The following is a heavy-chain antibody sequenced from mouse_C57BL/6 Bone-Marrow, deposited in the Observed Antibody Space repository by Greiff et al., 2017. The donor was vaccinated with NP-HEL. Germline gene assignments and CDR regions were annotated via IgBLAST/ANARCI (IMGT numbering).Heavy chain of an antibody. Sequence: QVQLQQPGAELVKPGASVKLSCKAAGYTFNRDWMHWVKQRPGQGLEWIGMIHPNSGSTNYNEKFKSKATLTVDKSSSPAYMQLSSLTSEDSSVAYCARRYSSSFYYWGQGTPLTVSS. CDR1: GYTFNRDW. CDR3: ARRYSSSFYY. J-gene: IGHJ2*01. CDR2: IHPNSGST. V-gene: IGHV1-64*01.